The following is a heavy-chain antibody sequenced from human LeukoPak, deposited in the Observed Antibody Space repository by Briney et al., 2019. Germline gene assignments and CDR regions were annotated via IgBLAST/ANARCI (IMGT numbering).Heavy chain of an antibody. Sequence: SETLSLTCTVSGGSISSYYWSWIRQPPGKGLEWIGYIYYSGSTNYNPSLKSRVTISVDTSKNQFSLKLSSVTAADTAVYYCASLSYSGSYQRDYWGQGTLVTVSS. CDR1: GGSISSYY. CDR3: ASLSYSGSYQRDY. J-gene: IGHJ4*02. CDR2: IYYSGST. D-gene: IGHD1-26*01. V-gene: IGHV4-59*01.